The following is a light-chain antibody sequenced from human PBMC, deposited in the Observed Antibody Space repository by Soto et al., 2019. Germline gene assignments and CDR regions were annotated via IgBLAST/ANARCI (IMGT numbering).Light chain of an antibody. CDR2: GAS. J-gene: IGKJ1*01. CDR3: QRYNNWPRT. V-gene: IGKV3-15*01. CDR1: QSVSSN. Sequence: EIVMTQSPATLSVSPGERATLSCRASQSVSSNLAWYQQKPGQAPRLLIYGASTRATGIPARFSGSGSGTEFTLTISSLQSEDFAVYYCQRYNNWPRTFGQGTKVDNK.